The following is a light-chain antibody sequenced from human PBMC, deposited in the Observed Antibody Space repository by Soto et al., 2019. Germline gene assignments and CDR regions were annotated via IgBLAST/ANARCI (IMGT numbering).Light chain of an antibody. J-gene: IGKJ2*01. Sequence: EIVLTQSPCSLSLSPGERATLSCRASQSVSSGSLAWYQQKPGQAPRLLIYGASSRATGGPDRFSGSGSGTDFTLTISRLEPEDFAVYYCQLYSGSPMYTFGQGTRLDIK. CDR3: QLYSGSPMYT. V-gene: IGKV3-20*01. CDR1: QSVSSGS. CDR2: GAS.